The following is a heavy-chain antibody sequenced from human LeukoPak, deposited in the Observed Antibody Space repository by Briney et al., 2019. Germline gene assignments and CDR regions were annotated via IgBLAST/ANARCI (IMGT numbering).Heavy chain of an antibody. D-gene: IGHD1-26*01. CDR3: AKDSGSYYDFDY. V-gene: IGHV3-64*01. CDR2: ISSNGGST. Sequence: QAGGSLRLSCAASGFTFSSYAMHWVRQAPGKGLEYVSAISSNGGSTYYANSVKGRFTISRDNSKNTLYLQMNSLRAEDTAVYYCAKDSGSYYDFDYWGQGTLVTVSS. CDR1: GFTFSSYA. J-gene: IGHJ4*02.